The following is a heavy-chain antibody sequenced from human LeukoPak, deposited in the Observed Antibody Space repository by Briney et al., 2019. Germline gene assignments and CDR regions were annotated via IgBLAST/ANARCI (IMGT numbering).Heavy chain of an antibody. V-gene: IGHV3-21*01. CDR2: ISSSSSYK. Sequence: GGSLRLSCAASGFTFSSYSMHWVRQAPGKGLEWVSSISSSSSYKYYADSVKGRFPISRDNAKNSMYLQMNSLRAEDTAVYYCARDQNWDPSNYFDYWGQGTLVTVSS. CDR3: ARDQNWDPSNYFDY. J-gene: IGHJ4*02. CDR1: GFTFSSYS. D-gene: IGHD7-27*01.